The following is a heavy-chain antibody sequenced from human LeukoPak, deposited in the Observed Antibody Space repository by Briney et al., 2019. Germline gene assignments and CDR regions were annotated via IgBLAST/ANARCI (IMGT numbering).Heavy chain of an antibody. J-gene: IGHJ4*02. V-gene: IGHV3-53*01. D-gene: IGHD6-19*01. CDR2: IFSGGSK. CDR1: GFTVSSNY. Sequence: PGGSLTLSCAVSGFTVSSNYVSWIRQAPGKGLEWVSVIFSGGSKYYADSVEGRFTISRDNSKNTLYLQMNSLRAEDTAVYYCARGVSSGRYNYFDYWGQGTLVTVSS. CDR3: ARGVSSGRYNYFDY.